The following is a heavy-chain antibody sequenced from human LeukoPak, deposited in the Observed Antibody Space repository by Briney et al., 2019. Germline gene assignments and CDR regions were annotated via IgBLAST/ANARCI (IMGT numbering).Heavy chain of an antibody. V-gene: IGHV3-30*18. D-gene: IGHD6-19*01. CDR2: VSYDGSTR. J-gene: IGHJ4*02. CDR3: AKDQGASSAWYGYFDF. Sequence: PGGSLRLSCAASGFTFSSYVMHWVRQAPGKGLEWAASVSYDGSTRFYADSVKGRFAISRDNSQNTLYLQMNSLRAEDTAVYYCAKDQGASSAWYGYFDFWGQGTLVTVSS. CDR1: GFTFSSYV.